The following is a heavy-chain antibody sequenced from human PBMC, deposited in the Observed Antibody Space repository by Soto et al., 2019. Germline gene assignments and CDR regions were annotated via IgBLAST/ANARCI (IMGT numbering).Heavy chain of an antibody. Sequence: QVQLQQWGAGLLKPSETLSLTCAVYGGSFSGYYWSWIRQPPGKGLEWIGEINHSGSTNYNPSLKSRVGISVATTKRQFSLGIRSEGAADTAVYDGARGLWEGSGGWYYGMDVWGQGTTVTVSS. V-gene: IGHV4-34*01. CDR3: ARGLWEGSGGWYYGMDV. D-gene: IGHD6-19*01. CDR2: INHSGST. J-gene: IGHJ6*02. CDR1: GGSFSGYY.